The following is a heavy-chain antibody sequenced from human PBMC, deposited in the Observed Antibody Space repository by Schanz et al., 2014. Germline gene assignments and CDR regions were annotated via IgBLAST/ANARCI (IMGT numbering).Heavy chain of an antibody. V-gene: IGHV3-11*04. D-gene: IGHD2-15*01. J-gene: IGHJ4*02. CDR3: ARDPGGTKTHGL. CDR1: GFTFSDYY. Sequence: QVQLVESGGGLVKPGGSLRLSCAASGFTFSDYYMSWIRQAPGKGLECISYISSRGTTIYYADSVKGRFTISRDNAENSLYLQMSSLRAEDTAVYYCARDPGGTKTHGLWGQGTLVTVSS. CDR2: ISSRGTTI.